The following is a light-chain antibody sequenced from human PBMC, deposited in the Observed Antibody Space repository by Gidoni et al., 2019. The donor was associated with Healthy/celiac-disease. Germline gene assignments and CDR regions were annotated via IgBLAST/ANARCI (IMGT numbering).Light chain of an antibody. Sequence: QSLVTQPPSASGTPGQRVTISCSGTSSNVEVNSVYWYQQVPGMAPKLLIYRDNERPSGVPARFSGSKSGTSASLAISGLRPEDEADYYCAVWDDTLTGYVFGPGTKVTAL. CDR1: SSNVEVNS. CDR2: RDN. CDR3: AVWDDTLTGYV. J-gene: IGLJ1*01. V-gene: IGLV1-47*01.